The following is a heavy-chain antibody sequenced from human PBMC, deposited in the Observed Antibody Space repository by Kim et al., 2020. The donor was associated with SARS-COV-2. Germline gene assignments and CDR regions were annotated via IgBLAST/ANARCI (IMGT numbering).Heavy chain of an antibody. CDR1: GGSFSGYY. V-gene: IGHV4-34*01. J-gene: IGHJ4*02. Sequence: SETLSLTCAVYGGSFSGYYWSWIRQPPGKGLEWIGEINHSGSTNYNPSLKSRVTISVDTSKNQFSLKLSSVTAADTAVYYCARVPASGIVRSSGYYSDRNDYWGQGTLVTVSS. D-gene: IGHD3-22*01. CDR2: INHSGST. CDR3: ARVPASGIVRSSGYYSDRNDY.